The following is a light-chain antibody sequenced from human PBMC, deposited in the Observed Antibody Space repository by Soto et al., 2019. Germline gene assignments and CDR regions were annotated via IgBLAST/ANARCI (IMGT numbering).Light chain of an antibody. CDR3: QQYDNLPFT. CDR1: QDINIY. Sequence: DIQMTQSPSSLSASVGDRVTITCQASQDINIYLDWFQQKPGKAPKLLIYDASNLETGVPSRFSGSGSGTDFTFTISSLQPEDIATYYCQQYDNLPFTFGHGTKVDIK. CDR2: DAS. V-gene: IGKV1-33*01. J-gene: IGKJ3*01.